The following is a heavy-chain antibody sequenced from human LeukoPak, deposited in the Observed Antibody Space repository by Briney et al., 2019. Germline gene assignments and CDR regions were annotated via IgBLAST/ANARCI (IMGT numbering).Heavy chain of an antibody. V-gene: IGHV1-2*06. CDR2: INPSSGAT. J-gene: IGHJ4*02. CDR1: GYTFTGYF. D-gene: IGHD3-22*01. CDR3: ARVTYDRSGYYNGIPY. Sequence: ASVKVSCKASGYTFTGYFIHWVRQAPGQGLEWMGRINPSSGATNYAQNFQGRVTLTREMSISTAYMEVSRLLSDDTAVYYCARVTYDRSGYYNGIPYWGQGTLVIVSS.